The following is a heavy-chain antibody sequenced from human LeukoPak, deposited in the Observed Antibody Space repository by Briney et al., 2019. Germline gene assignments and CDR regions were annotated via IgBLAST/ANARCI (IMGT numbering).Heavy chain of an antibody. J-gene: IGHJ6*02. Sequence: SETLSLTCTVSGGSISNYYWSWIRQPPGKGLEWIGYIYSSGSTSYNPSLKSRVTISVDTSKNQVSLKLSSVTAADTALYYCARRYSSYGIDVWGQGTTVTVSS. CDR1: GGSISNYY. CDR3: ARRYSSYGIDV. CDR2: IYSSGST. V-gene: IGHV4-59*08. D-gene: IGHD6-13*01.